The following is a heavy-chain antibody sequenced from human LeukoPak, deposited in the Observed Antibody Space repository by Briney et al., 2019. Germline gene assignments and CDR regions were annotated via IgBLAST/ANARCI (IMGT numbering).Heavy chain of an antibody. Sequence: PGGSLRLSCAASGFTFSSYGMHWVRQAPGKGLEWVAVISYDGSNKYYADSVKGRFTISRDNSKNTLYLQMNSLGAEDTAVYYCAKSQRLVDYWGQGTLVTVSS. CDR2: ISYDGSNK. D-gene: IGHD6-25*01. J-gene: IGHJ4*02. CDR3: AKSQRLVDY. V-gene: IGHV3-30*18. CDR1: GFTFSSYG.